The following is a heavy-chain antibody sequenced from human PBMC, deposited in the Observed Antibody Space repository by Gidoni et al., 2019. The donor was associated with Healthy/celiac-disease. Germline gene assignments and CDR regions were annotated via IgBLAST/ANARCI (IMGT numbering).Heavy chain of an antibody. Sequence: EVQLVQSGAEVKKPGESLKISCKGSGDSFTTYRIGWVRQMPGKGLEWMAIISPGDSDTRYSPSFQGQVNISADKSISTAYLQWSSLKASDTAMYYCARQGAHRDGYSGGAFDYWGQGTLVTVSS. J-gene: IGHJ4*02. V-gene: IGHV5-51*01. D-gene: IGHD2-15*01. CDR2: ISPGDSDT. CDR1: GDSFTTYR. CDR3: ARQGAHRDGYSGGAFDY.